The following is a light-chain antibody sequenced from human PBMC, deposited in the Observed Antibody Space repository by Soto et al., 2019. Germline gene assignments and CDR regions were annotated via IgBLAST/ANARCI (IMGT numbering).Light chain of an antibody. V-gene: IGKV3-20*01. CDR2: GAS. CDR3: QQYGSSLLT. Sequence: VLTQSPGTLSLSPGERATLSCRASQSVSSSYLAWYQQKPGQAPRLLIYGASSRATGIPDRFSGSGSGTDFTLTISRLEPEDFAVYYCQQYGSSLLTFGGGTKVDIK. J-gene: IGKJ4*01. CDR1: QSVSSSY.